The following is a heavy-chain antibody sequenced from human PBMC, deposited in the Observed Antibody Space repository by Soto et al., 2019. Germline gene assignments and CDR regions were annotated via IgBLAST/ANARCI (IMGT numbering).Heavy chain of an antibody. V-gene: IGHV1-2*02. J-gene: IGHJ3*02. CDR3: ARGGGVGVAGSAAFDM. CDR2: INPATGAS. Sequence: QLHLVQSGAVVKKPGASVTVSCSASGYPVTAYYMHWVRQAPGRGLEWMGGINPATGASKYTQTFQGRVTKTRDTSTSTVFMALGGLTSDDTAAFYCARGGGVGVAGSAAFDMWGQGTLVTVSS. CDR1: GYPVTAYY. D-gene: IGHD3-3*01.